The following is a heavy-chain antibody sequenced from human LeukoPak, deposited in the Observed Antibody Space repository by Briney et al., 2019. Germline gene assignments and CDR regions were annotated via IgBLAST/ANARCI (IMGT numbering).Heavy chain of an antibody. J-gene: IGHJ4*02. V-gene: IGHV3-23*01. CDR1: GFTFSNYA. CDR2: ISGSGLTT. D-gene: IGHD1-26*01. Sequence: GGSLRLSCVASGFTFSNYAMSRVRLAPGRGLEWVSAISGSGLTTYYADSVKGRFTISRDNSQNTLYLQMDSLRAEDTAVYYCAKERREQSRDNYFDYWGQGTLVAVSS. CDR3: AKERREQSRDNYFDY.